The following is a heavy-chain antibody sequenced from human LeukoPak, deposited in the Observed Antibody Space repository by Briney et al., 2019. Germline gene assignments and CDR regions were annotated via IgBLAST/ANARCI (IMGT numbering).Heavy chain of an antibody. Sequence: GGSLRLSCAASGFTFSSYAMSWVRQAPGKGLEWVSAISGSGGSTYYADSVKGRFTISRDNSKNTLYLQMNSLRAEDTAVYYCAKANYYDSSGYYYGSPDYWGQGTLVTVSS. V-gene: IGHV3-23*01. CDR3: AKANYYDSSGYYYGSPDY. CDR1: GFTFSSYA. D-gene: IGHD3-22*01. CDR2: ISGSGGST. J-gene: IGHJ4*02.